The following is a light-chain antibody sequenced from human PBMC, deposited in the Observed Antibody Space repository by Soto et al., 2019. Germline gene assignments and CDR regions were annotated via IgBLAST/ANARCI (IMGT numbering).Light chain of an antibody. CDR2: ASS. Sequence: DIQMTQSPSSLSASVGDRVTITCRANQSISDYLNWYQQKPGKAPKFLIYASSSLQSGVPSRFRGSGSGTLFTLTISSLQPEDFATYYCQQSYSTPTITFGRGTRLEIK. CDR3: QQSYSTPTIT. J-gene: IGKJ5*01. V-gene: IGKV1-39*01. CDR1: QSISDY.